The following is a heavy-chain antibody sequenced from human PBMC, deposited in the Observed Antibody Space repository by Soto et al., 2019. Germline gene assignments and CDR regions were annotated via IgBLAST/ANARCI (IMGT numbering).Heavy chain of an antibody. CDR3: ASGGQQLFPNWFDP. CDR1: GGSISSGGYY. Sequence: QVQLQESGPGLVKPSQTLSLTCTVSGGSISSGGYYWSWIRQHPGKGLEWIGYIYYSGSTYYNPYLKSRVTISVDTSKNQFSLKLSSVTAADTAVYYCASGGQQLFPNWFDPWGQGTLVTVSS. CDR2: IYYSGST. D-gene: IGHD6-13*01. J-gene: IGHJ5*02. V-gene: IGHV4-31*03.